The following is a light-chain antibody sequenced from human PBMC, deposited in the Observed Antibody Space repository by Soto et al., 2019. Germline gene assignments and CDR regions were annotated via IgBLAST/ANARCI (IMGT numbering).Light chain of an antibody. CDR2: AAS. CDR1: QSISDY. Sequence: DIQMTQSPFSLSASLGDRVTITCRASQSISDYLNWYQQKPGKGPKLLIFAASSLQVGVPSRFSGSWSGTDFTLTISSLQPEDFATYFCQQSHSAPFTFVPGTTVDI. CDR3: QQSHSAPFT. J-gene: IGKJ3*01. V-gene: IGKV1-39*01.